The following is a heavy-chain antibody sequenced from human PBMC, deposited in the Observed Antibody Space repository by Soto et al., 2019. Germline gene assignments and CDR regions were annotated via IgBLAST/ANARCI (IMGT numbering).Heavy chain of an antibody. V-gene: IGHV4-30-4*01. CDR3: ARVDSSGSLFDY. D-gene: IGHD3-22*01. J-gene: IGHJ4*02. CDR2: IYYSGST. CDR1: GGSISIGDYY. Sequence: SETLSLTCTVSGGSISIGDYYWSCMRQPPGKGLEWIGYIYYSGSTYYNPSLKSRVTISVDTSKNQFSLKLSSVTAADTAVYYCARVDSSGSLFDYWGQGTLVTVSS.